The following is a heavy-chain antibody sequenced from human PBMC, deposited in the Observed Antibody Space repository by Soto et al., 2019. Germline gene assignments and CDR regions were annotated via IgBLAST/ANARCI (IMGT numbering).Heavy chain of an antibody. CDR1: GGSVTNSSYY. CDR2: VYYRGRS. Sequence: PSETLSLTCTVSGGSVTNSSYYWGWIRQSPGKGLEWIGSVYYRGRSYSKSSLKSRVTISVDTSKNQFSLKLSSVTAADTAVYYCARRKTIAAAVEVVFDYWGQGTLVTVSS. D-gene: IGHD6-13*01. J-gene: IGHJ4*02. V-gene: IGHV4-39*07. CDR3: ARRKTIAAAVEVVFDY.